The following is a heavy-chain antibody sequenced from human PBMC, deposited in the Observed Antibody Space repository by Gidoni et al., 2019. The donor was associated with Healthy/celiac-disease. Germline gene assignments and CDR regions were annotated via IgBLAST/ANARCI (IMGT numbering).Heavy chain of an antibody. CDR1: GYTFTSSD. D-gene: IGHD1-26*01. CDR3: ARGPPPARIVGANYYYGMDV. J-gene: IGHJ6*02. CDR2: MKPKSGNT. Sequence: QVQLVQSGAQVKKPGASVEVSCKASGYTFTSSDINWVGQATGQGPEGMGWMKPKSGNTGYEQKFQGRVTMTRNTSIRTAYSELSSRRSEDTAVYYCARGPPPARIVGANYYYGMDVWGQGTTVTVSS. V-gene: IGHV1-8*01.